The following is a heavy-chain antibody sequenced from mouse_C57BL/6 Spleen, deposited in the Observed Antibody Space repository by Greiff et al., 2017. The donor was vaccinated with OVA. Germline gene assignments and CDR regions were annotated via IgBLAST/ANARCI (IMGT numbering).Heavy chain of an antibody. J-gene: IGHJ2*01. CDR2: SYWDDDK. Sequence: QVQLKESGPGILQPSQTLSLTCSFSGFSLSTSGMGVSWIRQPSGKGLEWLAHSYWDDDKRYNPSLKSRLTISKDTSRNQVFLKITSVDTADTATYYCARSRSSGYVDYFDYWGQGTTLTVSS. CDR3: ARSRSSGYVDYFDY. V-gene: IGHV8-12*01. CDR1: GFSLSTSGMG. D-gene: IGHD3-2*02.